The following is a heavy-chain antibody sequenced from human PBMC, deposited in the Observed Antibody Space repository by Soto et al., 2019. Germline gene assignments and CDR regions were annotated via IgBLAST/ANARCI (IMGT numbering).Heavy chain of an antibody. V-gene: IGHV3-7*01. CDR3: ARGAYDYGDYVDAFDL. CDR1: GFTFSNYW. D-gene: IGHD4-17*01. Sequence: EVQLVESGGGLVQPGGSLRLSCVVSGFTFSNYWMSWVRQAPGKGLEWVADIKQDGSEKYYVDSVKGRFTISRDNAKNSQYLQMNSLRSEDTAMYYCARGAYDYGDYVDAFDLWGQGTIVTVSS. CDR2: IKQDGSEK. J-gene: IGHJ3*01.